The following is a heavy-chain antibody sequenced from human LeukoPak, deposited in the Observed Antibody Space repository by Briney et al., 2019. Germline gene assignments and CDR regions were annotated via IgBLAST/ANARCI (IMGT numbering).Heavy chain of an antibody. D-gene: IGHD3-22*01. J-gene: IGHJ4*02. CDR2: ISSSSSYI. Sequence: PGGSLRLSCAASGFTFSSYSMNWVRQAPGKGLEWVSSISSSSSYIYYADSVKGRFTISRDNAKNSLYPQMNSLRAEDTAVYYCARDLDYYDSSGPKGYWGQGTLVTVSS. CDR3: ARDLDYYDSSGPKGY. CDR1: GFTFSSYS. V-gene: IGHV3-21*01.